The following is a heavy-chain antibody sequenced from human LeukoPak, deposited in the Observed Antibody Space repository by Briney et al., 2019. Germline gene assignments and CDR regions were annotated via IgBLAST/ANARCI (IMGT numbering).Heavy chain of an antibody. D-gene: IGHD3-3*01. CDR3: ATTYYDFWSGYYSPNQHYYYYYYMDV. J-gene: IGHJ6*03. CDR2: IYYSEST. CDR1: GGSISSSSYY. Sequence: SETLSLTCTVSGGSISSSSYYWAWIRQPPGKGLEWIGSIYYSESTYYNSALKSRVTISVDTSKNQFSLKLSSVNAADTAVYYCATTYYDFWSGYYSPNQHYYYYYYMDVWGKGTTVTVSS. V-gene: IGHV4-39*01.